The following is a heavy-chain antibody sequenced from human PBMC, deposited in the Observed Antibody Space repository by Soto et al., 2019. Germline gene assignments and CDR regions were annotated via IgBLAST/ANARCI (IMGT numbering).Heavy chain of an antibody. CDR2: MNPNSGNT. J-gene: IGHJ6*02. Sequence: WASVKVSCKASGYTFTSYDINWVRQATGQGLEWMGWMNPNSGNTGYAQNFQGRVTMTRNTSISTAYMEPSSLRSEDTAVHYCARRKEDCDFWSGYSYYGMDFWGRGTTVTVSS. CDR3: ARRKEDCDFWSGYSYYGMDF. D-gene: IGHD3-3*01. V-gene: IGHV1-8*01. CDR1: GYTFTSYD.